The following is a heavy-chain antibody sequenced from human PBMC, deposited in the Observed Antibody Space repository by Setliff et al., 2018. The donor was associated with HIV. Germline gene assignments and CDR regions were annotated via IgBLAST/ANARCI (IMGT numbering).Heavy chain of an antibody. CDR1: GYTFTNYY. V-gene: IGHV1-46*01. J-gene: IGHJ4*02. D-gene: IGHD3-3*01. CDR3: VRDRGDATIFSWGHYFDY. Sequence: ASVKVSCKASGYTFTNYYMHWVRQAPGQGLEWMGVINPSSGGTHYAQKFQGRVTMARDTSTTTVYMELSSLTSEDTAVYFCVRDRGDATIFSWGHYFDYWGPGTLVTVSS. CDR2: INPSSGGT.